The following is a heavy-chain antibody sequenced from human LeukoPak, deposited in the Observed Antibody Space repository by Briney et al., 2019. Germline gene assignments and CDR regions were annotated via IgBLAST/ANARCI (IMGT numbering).Heavy chain of an antibody. V-gene: IGHV4-34*01. CDR2: INHSGST. CDR3: ARGLMVGANGYYYYYYMDV. Sequence: PSETLSLTCAVYGGSFSGYYWSWIRQPPGKGLEWIGEINHSGSTNYNPSLKSRVTISVDTSKNQFSLKLSSVTAADTAAYYCARGLMVGANGYYYYYYMDVWGKGTTVTVSS. J-gene: IGHJ6*03. D-gene: IGHD1-26*01. CDR1: GGSFSGYY.